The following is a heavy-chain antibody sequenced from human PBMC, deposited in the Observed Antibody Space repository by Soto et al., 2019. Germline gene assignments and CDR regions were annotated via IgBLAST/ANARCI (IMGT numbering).Heavy chain of an antibody. V-gene: IGHV3-30*18. CDR2: ISYDGSNK. J-gene: IGHJ4*02. CDR1: GFTFSSYG. CDR3: AKDGGGYFDY. D-gene: IGHD3-22*01. Sequence: QVQLVESGGGVVQPGRSLRLSCAASGFTFSSYGMHWVRQAPGKGLEWVAVISYDGSNKYYADSVKGRFTISRDNSKNTLYLQMNSLRAEETAVYYCAKDGGGYFDYWGQGTLVTASS.